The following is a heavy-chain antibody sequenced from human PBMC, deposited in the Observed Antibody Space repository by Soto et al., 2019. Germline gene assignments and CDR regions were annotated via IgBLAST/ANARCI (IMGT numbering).Heavy chain of an antibody. CDR1: GGSISSSSYY. J-gene: IGHJ6*03. V-gene: IGHV4-39*01. D-gene: IGHD3-3*01. CDR3: ASFITIFGVVSLYNDYYMDV. CDR2: IYYSGST. Sequence: SETLSLTCTVSGGSISSSSYYWGWIRQPPGKGLEWIGSIYYSGSTYYNPSLKSRVTISLDTSKNQFSLKLSSVTAADTAVYYCASFITIFGVVSLYNDYYMDVWGKGTTVTVSS.